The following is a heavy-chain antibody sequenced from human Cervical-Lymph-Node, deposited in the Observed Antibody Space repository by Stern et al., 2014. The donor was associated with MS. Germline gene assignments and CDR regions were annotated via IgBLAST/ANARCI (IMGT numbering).Heavy chain of an antibody. CDR2: IYYSVPP. CDR1: GGSISSSRHY. J-gene: IGHJ4*02. V-gene: IGHV4-39*01. Sequence: QVQLVESGPGLVKPSETLSLICTVSGGSISSSRHYWGWIRQPPGKGLEWIAMIYYSVPPYYTPPLTSRVPISVDTSKNQFSLKLSSVTAADTAVYYCARRGENYHPHFDYWGQGTLVTVSS. D-gene: IGHD4/OR15-4a*01. CDR3: ARRGENYHPHFDY.